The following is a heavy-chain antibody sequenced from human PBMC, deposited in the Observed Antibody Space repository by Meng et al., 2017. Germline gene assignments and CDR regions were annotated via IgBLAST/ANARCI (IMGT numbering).Heavy chain of an antibody. CDR1: GGSISSYY. Sequence: ETLSLTCTVSGGSISSYYWSWVRQAPGKGLEWVANIKQDGSEKYYVDSVKGRFTISRDNAKNSLYLQMNSLRAEDTAVYYCARGYYFDYWGQGTLVTVSS. CDR3: ARGYYFDY. J-gene: IGHJ4*02. CDR2: IKQDGSEK. V-gene: IGHV3-7*04.